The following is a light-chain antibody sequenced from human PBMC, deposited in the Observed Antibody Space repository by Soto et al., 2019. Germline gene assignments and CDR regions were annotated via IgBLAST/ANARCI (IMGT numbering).Light chain of an antibody. CDR3: LQRSAWPWLT. CDR2: DAS. CDR1: QSVSNY. V-gene: IGKV3-11*01. J-gene: IGKJ4*01. Sequence: EIVLTQSPATLSLSPGERATLSCRASQSVSNYLAWYQQKPGQAPRLLIHDASTRATGIPARFSGSGSGTDFTLTISSLEPEDFAVYYCLQRSAWPWLTVGGGTKVEIK.